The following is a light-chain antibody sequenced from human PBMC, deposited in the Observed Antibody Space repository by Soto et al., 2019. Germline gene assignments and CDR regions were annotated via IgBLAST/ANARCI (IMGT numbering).Light chain of an antibody. CDR1: QLISYN. V-gene: IGKV3-20*01. CDR3: QQYGRSRT. CDR2: GAS. Sequence: EIVMTQCPATLSVSPGDKATLSCRVSQLISYNLAWYQQKPGQAPRLLIYGASNRATGTPDRFSGSGSGTDFTLTISRLEPEDFAVYYCQQYGRSRTFGQGTKVDI. J-gene: IGKJ1*01.